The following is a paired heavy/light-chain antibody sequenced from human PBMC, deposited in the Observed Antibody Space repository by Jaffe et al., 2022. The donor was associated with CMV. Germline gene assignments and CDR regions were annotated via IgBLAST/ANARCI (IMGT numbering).Light chain of an antibody. CDR2: DAS. CDR3: QQRTNWPLT. J-gene: IGKJ4*01. Sequence: EIVLTQSPATLSLSPGERATLSCRASQSISNYLAWYQQKPGQAPRLLIYDASKRTTGTPAKFSGSGSGTDFTLTISSLEPEDFAVYYCQQRTNWPLTFGGGTKVEIK. V-gene: IGKV3-11*01. CDR1: QSISNY.
Heavy chain of an antibody. CDR1: GLIFSNSA. CDR3: AKRPHYFDL. Sequence: EVQLVESGGGLVQPGGSLRLSCAASGLIFSNSAMSWVRQAPGKGLEWVAGISGGDGSTYYADSVKGRFTISGDNSKNTLYLQMNSLRAEDTAVYYCAKRPHYFDLWGRGTLVTVSS. V-gene: IGHV3-23*04. J-gene: IGHJ2*01. CDR2: ISGGDGST.